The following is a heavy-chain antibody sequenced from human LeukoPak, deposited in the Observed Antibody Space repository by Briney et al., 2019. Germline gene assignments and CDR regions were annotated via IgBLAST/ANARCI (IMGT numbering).Heavy chain of an antibody. CDR1: GFTFTDYA. J-gene: IGHJ4*02. CDR2: ITPTVVDT. CDR3: AERPYGSGGGQFDH. D-gene: IGHD3-10*01. Sequence: GGSLRLSCVASGFTFTDYAMTWVRQPPGRRLEWVSTITPTVVDTHYADSVRGRFTVSRDDSKGTLFLQMNSLRAEDTGVYYCAERPYGSGGGQFDHWGEGALAIVSS. V-gene: IGHV3-23*01.